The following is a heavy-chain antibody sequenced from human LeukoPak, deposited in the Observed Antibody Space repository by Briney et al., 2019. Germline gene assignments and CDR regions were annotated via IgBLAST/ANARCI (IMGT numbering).Heavy chain of an antibody. Sequence: SETLSLTCTVSGDSISSNYRSWIRQPPGKGLEWLGYIYDSGSTKYNPSLRSRVTISVDTSKNLFSLKLPSVTAADTAVYYCATCRDEFGDYGFTSWGQGTLVTVSS. CDR3: ATCRDEFGDYGFTS. CDR1: GDSISSNY. V-gene: IGHV4-59*01. D-gene: IGHD4-17*01. J-gene: IGHJ5*02. CDR2: IYDSGST.